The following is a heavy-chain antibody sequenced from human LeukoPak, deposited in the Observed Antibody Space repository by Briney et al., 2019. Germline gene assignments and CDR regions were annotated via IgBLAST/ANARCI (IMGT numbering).Heavy chain of an antibody. CDR2: ISGSGGSA. D-gene: IGHD6-13*01. V-gene: IGHV3-23*01. CDR1: GFTFSSYA. Sequence: PGGSLRLSCAASGFTFSSYAMSWVRQAPGKGLEWVSAISGSGGSAYYADSVKGRFTISRDNSKNTLYLQMNSLRAEDTAVYYCAKDNSIAAAGSYFDYWGQGTLVTVSS. J-gene: IGHJ4*02. CDR3: AKDNSIAAAGSYFDY.